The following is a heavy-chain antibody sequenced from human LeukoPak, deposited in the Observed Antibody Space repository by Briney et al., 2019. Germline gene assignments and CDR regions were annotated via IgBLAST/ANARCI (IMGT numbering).Heavy chain of an antibody. V-gene: IGHV4-39*01. D-gene: IGHD2-21*01. CDR3: ARLPRTYCGGDCYSYYFDY. Sequence: SETLSLTCTVSGGSISSSSYYWGWIRQPPGKGLEWIGSIYYSGSTYYNPSLKSRVTISVDTSKNQFSLKLSSVTAADTAVYYCARLPRTYCGGDCYSYYFDYWGQGTLVTVSS. CDR2: IYYSGST. CDR1: GGSISSSSYY. J-gene: IGHJ4*02.